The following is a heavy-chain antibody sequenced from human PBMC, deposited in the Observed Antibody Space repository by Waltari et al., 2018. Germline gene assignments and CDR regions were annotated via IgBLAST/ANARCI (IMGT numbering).Heavy chain of an antibody. J-gene: IGHJ5*02. CDR2: ISGSGGST. Sequence: EVQLLESGGGLVQPGGSLRLSCAASGFTFSSYAMSWVRQAPGEGLEWGSAISGSGGSTYYAYSVKGRFTISRDNSKNTLYLQMSSLRAEDAAVYYCAKWTRSTVTNWFDPWGQGTLVTVSS. CDR3: AKWTRSTVTNWFDP. CDR1: GFTFSSYA. V-gene: IGHV3-23*01. D-gene: IGHD4-4*01.